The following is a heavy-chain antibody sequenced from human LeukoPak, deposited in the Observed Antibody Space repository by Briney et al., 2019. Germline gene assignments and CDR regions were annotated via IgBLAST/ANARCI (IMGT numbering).Heavy chain of an antibody. CDR1: GGSISTSSYY. Sequence: SETLSLTCTFSGGSISTSSYYWGWIRQPPGKGLEWIGSIYYSGSTYYNPSLKSRVTISVDTSKNQFSLKLSSVTAADTAVYYCARGPFAGLAARPDWFDPWGQGTLVTVSS. J-gene: IGHJ5*02. D-gene: IGHD6-6*01. CDR2: IYYSGST. CDR3: ARGPFAGLAARPDWFDP. V-gene: IGHV4-39*07.